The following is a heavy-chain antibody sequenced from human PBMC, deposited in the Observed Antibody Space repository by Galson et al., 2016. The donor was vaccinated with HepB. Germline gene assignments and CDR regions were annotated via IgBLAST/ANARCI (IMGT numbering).Heavy chain of an antibody. Sequence: SLRLSCAASGFSFSNYDMYWVRQAPGKGLEWVSSIYTAGDTYYQDSVEGRFTVSSENAKNSLYIHMNTLRAGDTAVYYCASGSYSSDWYRTSAYDFGMDVWGKGTPVTVSS. J-gene: IGHJ6*04. CDR1: GFSFSNYD. CDR3: ASGSYSSDWYRTSAYDFGMDV. D-gene: IGHD6-19*01. CDR2: IYTAGDT. V-gene: IGHV3-13*01.